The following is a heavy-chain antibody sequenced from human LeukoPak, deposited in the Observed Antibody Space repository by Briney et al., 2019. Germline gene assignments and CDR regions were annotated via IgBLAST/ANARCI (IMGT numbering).Heavy chain of an antibody. J-gene: IGHJ4*02. CDR2: ISYDGSNK. CDR3: AKDGGIAVAGIQDFDY. D-gene: IGHD6-19*01. Sequence: GGPLRLSCAASGFTFSSYGMHWVRQAPGKGLEWVAVISYDGSNKYYADSVKGRFTISRDNSKNTLYLQMNSLRAEDTAVYYCAKDGGIAVAGIQDFDYWGQGTLVTVSS. V-gene: IGHV3-30*18. CDR1: GFTFSSYG.